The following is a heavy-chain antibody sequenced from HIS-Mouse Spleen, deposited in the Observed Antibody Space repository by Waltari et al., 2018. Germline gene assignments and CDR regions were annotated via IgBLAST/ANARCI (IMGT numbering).Heavy chain of an antibody. J-gene: IGHJ4*02. V-gene: IGHV3-30*18. CDR1: GFTFSSSG. CDR3: AKDRGSQFDY. D-gene: IGHD1-26*01. CDR2: ISYDGSNK. Sequence: QVQLVESGGGVVQPGRSLRLSCAASGFTFSSSGMHWVSQAPGRGLEWGAVISYDGSNKYYADSVKGRFTISRDNSKNTLYLQMNSLRAEDTAVYYCAKDRGSQFDYWGQGTLVTVSS.